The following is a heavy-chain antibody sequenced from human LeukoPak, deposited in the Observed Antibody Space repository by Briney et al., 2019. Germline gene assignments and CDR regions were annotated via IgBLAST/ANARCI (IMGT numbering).Heavy chain of an antibody. Sequence: GGSLRLSCGASGFTVSTNYMSWVRQAPGKGLEWVSIIYNGGSTYYADSVKCRFTIYRDNYKNTLYLQMNSVRAEDTAVYYCASYRYGSSFAFDIWGQGTMVTVSS. J-gene: IGHJ3*02. CDR1: GFTVSTNY. CDR2: IYNGGST. CDR3: ASYRYGSSFAFDI. V-gene: IGHV3-66*01. D-gene: IGHD6-6*01.